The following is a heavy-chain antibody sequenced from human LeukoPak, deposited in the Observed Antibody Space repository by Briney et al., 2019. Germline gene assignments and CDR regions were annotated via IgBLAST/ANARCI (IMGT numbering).Heavy chain of an antibody. CDR1: GFTVSSNY. CDR2: INSEGNNI. CDR3: ATSRVFDH. Sequence: GGSLRLSCAASGFTVSSNYMSWMRQAPGKGLEWLSFINSEGNNIYYADSVKGRFTISRDNARNTLYLEMNSLRMEDTAKYYCATSRVFDHWGQGTLVTVSS. J-gene: IGHJ4*02. V-gene: IGHV3-11*04.